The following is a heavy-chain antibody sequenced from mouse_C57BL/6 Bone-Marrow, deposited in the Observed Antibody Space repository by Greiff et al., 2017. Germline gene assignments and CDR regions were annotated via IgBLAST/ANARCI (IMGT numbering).Heavy chain of an antibody. D-gene: IGHD2-3*01. J-gene: IGHJ2*01. CDR3: ASYDGYYGLDY. V-gene: IGHV1-61*01. CDR1: GYTFTSYW. CDR2: IYPSDSEN. Sequence: QVQLQQPGAELVRPGSSVKLSCKASGYTFTSYWMDWVKQRPGQGLEWIGNIYPSDSENHYNQKFKDKATLTVDKSSSTAYMQLSSLTSEDSAVYYCASYDGYYGLDYWGQGTTLTVSS.